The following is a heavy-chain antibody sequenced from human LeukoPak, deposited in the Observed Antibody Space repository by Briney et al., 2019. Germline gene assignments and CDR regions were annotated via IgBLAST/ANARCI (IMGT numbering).Heavy chain of an antibody. Sequence: SETLSLTCTVSGGSISSYYWSWIRQPPGKGLEWIGYIYYSGSTNYNPSLKSRVTISVDTSKNQFSLKLSSVTAADTAVYYCARAYSSGWALDYWGQGTLVTVSS. J-gene: IGHJ4*02. CDR1: GGSISSYY. CDR2: IYYSGST. CDR3: ARAYSSGWALDY. V-gene: IGHV4-59*01. D-gene: IGHD6-19*01.